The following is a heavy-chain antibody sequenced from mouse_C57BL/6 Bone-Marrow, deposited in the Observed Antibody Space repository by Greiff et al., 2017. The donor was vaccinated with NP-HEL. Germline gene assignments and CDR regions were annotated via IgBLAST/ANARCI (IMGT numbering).Heavy chain of an antibody. CDR3: ARSLKRGFAY. J-gene: IGHJ3*01. V-gene: IGHV1-64*01. Sequence: QVQLQQPGAELVKPGASVKLSCKASGYTFTSYWMHWVKQRPGQGLEWIGMIHPNSGSTKYNEKFKGKATLTVDTSSSTAYMELHSLTSEDSAVYFCARSLKRGFAYWGQGTLVTVSA. CDR2: IHPNSGST. D-gene: IGHD1-3*01. CDR1: GYTFTSYW.